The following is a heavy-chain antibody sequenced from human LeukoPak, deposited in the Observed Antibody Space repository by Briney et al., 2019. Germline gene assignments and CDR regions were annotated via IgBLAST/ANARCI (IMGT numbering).Heavy chain of an antibody. J-gene: IGHJ5*02. CDR3: ASGPRFLEWLPPYNWFDP. CDR2: IKQDGSEK. V-gene: IGHV3-7*01. D-gene: IGHD3-3*01. Sequence: PGGSLRLSCAASGFTFSSYWMSWVRQAPGKGLEWVANIKQDGSEKYYVDSVKGRFTISRDNAKNSLYLQKNSLRAEDTAVYYCASGPRFLEWLPPYNWFDPWGQGTLVTVSS. CDR1: GFTFSSYW.